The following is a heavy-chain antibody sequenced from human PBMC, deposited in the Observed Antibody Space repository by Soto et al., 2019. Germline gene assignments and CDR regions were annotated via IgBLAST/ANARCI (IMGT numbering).Heavy chain of an antibody. J-gene: IGHJ3*02. CDR1: GFTLSSYS. D-gene: IGHD3-22*01. V-gene: IGHV3-21*01. CDR3: ARDGASYYDSSGYPGDAFDI. CDR2: ISTSSSYI. Sequence: EVQLVESGGGLVKPGGSLRLSCAASGFTLSSYSMNWVRQAPGKGLEWVSSISTSSSYIYYADSVKGRFTISRDNAKNSLYLQMNSLRPEDTAVYYCARDGASYYDSSGYPGDAFDIWGQGTMVTVSS.